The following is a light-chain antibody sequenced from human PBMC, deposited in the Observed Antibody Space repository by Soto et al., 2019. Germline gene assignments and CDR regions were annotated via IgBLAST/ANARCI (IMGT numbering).Light chain of an antibody. CDR2: GAS. CDR3: QQYVTAPRT. CDR1: QSVSSY. J-gene: IGKJ1*01. Sequence: EIVLTQSPATLSLSPGERATLSCRASQSVSSYLAWYQQKPGQAPSLLIYGASNRATGVPDRFSGGGSGTDFTLTISRLEPEDFAVYFCQQYVTAPRTFGQGTKVDIK. V-gene: IGKV3-20*01.